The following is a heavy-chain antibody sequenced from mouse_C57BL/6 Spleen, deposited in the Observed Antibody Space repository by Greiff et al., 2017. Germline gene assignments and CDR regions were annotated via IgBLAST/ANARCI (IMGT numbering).Heavy chain of an antibody. CDR1: GFTFSDYG. J-gene: IGHJ4*01. Sequence: EVMLVESGGGLVKPGGSLKLSCAASGFTFSDYGMHWVRQAPEKGLEWVAYISSGSSTIYYADPVKGRFTISRDNAKNTLFLQMTSLRSEDTAMYYCASYYSKDYAMDYWGQGTSVTVSS. CDR2: ISSGSSTI. V-gene: IGHV5-17*01. D-gene: IGHD2-5*01. CDR3: ASYYSKDYAMDY.